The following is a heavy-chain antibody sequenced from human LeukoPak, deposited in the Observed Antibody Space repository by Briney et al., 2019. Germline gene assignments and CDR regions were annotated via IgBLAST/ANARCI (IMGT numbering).Heavy chain of an antibody. CDR2: MNSDGSSI. CDR3: VREEGANYDAFDV. V-gene: IGHV3-74*01. Sequence: GGSLRLSCAASGFTFSRHWMHWVRQAPGKGLVWVSRMNSDGSSIRYADSVKGRFIISRDNAKNTLYLQMSSLRAEDTALYYCVREEGANYDAFDVWGQGTVVTVSS. CDR1: GFTFSRHW. J-gene: IGHJ3*01. D-gene: IGHD4/OR15-4a*01.